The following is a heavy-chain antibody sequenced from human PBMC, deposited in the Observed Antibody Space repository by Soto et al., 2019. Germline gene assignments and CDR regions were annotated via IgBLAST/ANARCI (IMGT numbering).Heavy chain of an antibody. J-gene: IGHJ6*03. Sequence: QVQLQESGPGLVKPSETLSLTCTVSGGSISSYYWSWIRQPPGKGLEWIGDIYYSGSTNYNPSLKSRVTISVDTSKNQFSLKLRSVTAADTAVYFCARDKGAAAGAYYYYYWDVWGKGTTVTVSS. V-gene: IGHV4-59*01. CDR3: ARDKGAAAGAYYYYYWDV. CDR2: IYYSGST. D-gene: IGHD6-13*01. CDR1: GGSISSYY.